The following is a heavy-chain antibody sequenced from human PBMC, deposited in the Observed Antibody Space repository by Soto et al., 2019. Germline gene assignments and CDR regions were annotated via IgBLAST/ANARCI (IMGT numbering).Heavy chain of an antibody. CDR3: AKRQSFDFWSGYLPFFDY. V-gene: IGHV3-74*01. J-gene: IGHJ4*02. D-gene: IGHD3-3*01. CDR1: GFVFTNFW. Sequence: GGSLRLSCEAPGFVFTNFWMHWVRHVPGKGLVWVARIDTSGHSTNYAESVKGQFTISRDNAKNTVSLQMNSLRVEDTGVYYCAKRQSFDFWSGYLPFFDYWGQGTPVTVSS. CDR2: IDTSGHST.